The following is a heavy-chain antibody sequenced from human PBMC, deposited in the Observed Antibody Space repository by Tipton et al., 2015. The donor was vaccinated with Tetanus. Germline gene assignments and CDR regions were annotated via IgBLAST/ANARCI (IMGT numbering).Heavy chain of an antibody. V-gene: IGHV4-34*01. CDR2: INHNGRS. Sequence: TLSLTCVVYGGSFGHYYWTWIRQPPGKGLEWIGEINHNGRSTYTPSLKSRVTFSVDTSKNQISLKVRSATAADTAVYYCARDHFASGTYYRLRSRGQGTLVLVPS. J-gene: IGHJ4*02. CDR1: GGSFGHYY. CDR3: ARDHFASGTYYRLRS. D-gene: IGHD3-10*01.